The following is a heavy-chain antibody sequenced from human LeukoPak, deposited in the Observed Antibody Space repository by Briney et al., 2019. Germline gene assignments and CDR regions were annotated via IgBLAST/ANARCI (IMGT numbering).Heavy chain of an antibody. CDR1: GFTVSSNY. Sequence: PGGSLRLSCAASGFTVSSNYMSWVRQGPGKGLECVSVISNDGDTYYADSVKGRFTISRDNSKNTLYLQMNTLRPEDTAVYYCAREESATRIHALHPWGQGTLVTVSA. CDR2: ISNDGDT. V-gene: IGHV3-66*02. J-gene: IGHJ5*02. CDR3: AREESATRIHALHP. D-gene: IGHD2-15*01.